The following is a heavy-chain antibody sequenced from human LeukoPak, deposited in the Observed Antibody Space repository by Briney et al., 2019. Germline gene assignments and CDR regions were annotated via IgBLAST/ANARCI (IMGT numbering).Heavy chain of an antibody. V-gene: IGHV3-23*01. CDR2: ISGSGSST. CDR1: GFTFSSYW. D-gene: IGHD2-2*01. Sequence: PGGSLRLSCAASGFTFSSYWIHWVRQAPGKGLEWVSGISGSGSSTFYADSVRGRSTISRDNSKNTLYLQMNSLRAEDTAVYYCAKDQYCTSTSCYVGYWGQGTLVTVSS. CDR3: AKDQYCTSTSCYVGY. J-gene: IGHJ4*02.